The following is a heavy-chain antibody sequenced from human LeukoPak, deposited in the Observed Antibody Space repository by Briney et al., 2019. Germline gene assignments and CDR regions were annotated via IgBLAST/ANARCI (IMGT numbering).Heavy chain of an antibody. V-gene: IGHV1-2*02. CDR1: GYTFTGYS. CDR2: INPNSGGT. Sequence: ASVKVSCKASGYTFTGYSMHWVRQAPGQGLEWMGWINPNSGGTNYAQKFQGRVTMTRDTSISTAYMELSRLTSDDTAVYYCARATGGYYDYFDHWGQGTLVTVSS. J-gene: IGHJ4*02. CDR3: ARATGGYYDYFDH. D-gene: IGHD3-22*01.